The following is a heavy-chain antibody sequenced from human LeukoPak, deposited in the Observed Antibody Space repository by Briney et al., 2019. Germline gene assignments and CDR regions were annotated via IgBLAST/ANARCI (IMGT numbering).Heavy chain of an antibody. Sequence: ASVKVSCKASGYTFTSYGISWVRQAPGQGLEWKGWISAYNGNTNYAQKLQGRVTMTTDTSTSTAYMELRRLRSDDTAVYYCARVHSGRPLGFAAFDIWGQGTMVTVSS. V-gene: IGHV1-18*01. J-gene: IGHJ3*02. CDR2: ISAYNGNT. D-gene: IGHD1-26*01. CDR3: ARVHSGRPLGFAAFDI. CDR1: GYTFTSYG.